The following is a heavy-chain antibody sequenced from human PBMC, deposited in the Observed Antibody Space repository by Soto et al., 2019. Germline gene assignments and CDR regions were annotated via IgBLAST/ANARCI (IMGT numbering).Heavy chain of an antibody. CDR2: ISYSWST. J-gene: IGHJ6*02. CDR1: CGSISSSSYY. D-gene: IGHD3-16*01. CDR3: ARHRGDMVTDRPVYYSYGMDV. Sequence: QLQLQESGPGLVKPSETLSLTCTVSCGSISSSSYYWGWIRQHPGKGLEWIGSISYSWSTYYNPALKSRITFSVDTCKNQFSQQLRSVTAEDTAVYYCARHRGDMVTDRPVYYSYGMDVWCQGNTVNV. V-gene: IGHV4-39*01.